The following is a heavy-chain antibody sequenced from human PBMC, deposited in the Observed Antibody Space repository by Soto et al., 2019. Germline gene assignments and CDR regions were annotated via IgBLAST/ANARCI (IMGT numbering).Heavy chain of an antibody. CDR1: GYTFTGYF. J-gene: IGHJ5*02. D-gene: IGHD2-15*01. CDR2: INPSGDGT. Sequence: QVQLVQSGAEVKKPGASVKVSCKASGYTFTGYFVHSVRQAPGQGLEWMGLINPSGDGTSYAQKFQGRVTMTRDTSTSTVYMELSSLRSEDTAMYYCTRGSCGSATCSPSGWLDPWGQGTLVTVSS. CDR3: TRGSCGSATCSPSGWLDP. V-gene: IGHV1-46*03.